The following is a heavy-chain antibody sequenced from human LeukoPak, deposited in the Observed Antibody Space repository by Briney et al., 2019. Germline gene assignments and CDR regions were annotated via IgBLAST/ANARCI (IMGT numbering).Heavy chain of an antibody. J-gene: IGHJ4*02. CDR1: GYTFTGFF. V-gene: IGHV1-2*02. D-gene: IGHD6-19*01. Sequence: ASVKVSCKASGYTFTGFFIHWVRQAPGQGLEWMGWINPNSGGTNFAQKFQGRVTMTRDTSISTVYMELSRLRSDDTAVYYCAKEGSSGWVPNYWGQGTLVTVSS. CDR2: INPNSGGT. CDR3: AKEGSSGWVPNY.